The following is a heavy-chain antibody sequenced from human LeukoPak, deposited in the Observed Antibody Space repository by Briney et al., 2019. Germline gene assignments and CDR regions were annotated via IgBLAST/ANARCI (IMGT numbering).Heavy chain of an antibody. CDR2: IYYSGST. Sequence: WDTESLICSVSGGFISRYYWSWIRQPPGKGLEWIGYIYYSGSTNYNPSLRSRVAISVDTSKNQFSLKLSSVTAADTAVYYCARTAVAGTIDYWGQGTLVTVSS. CDR1: GGFISRYY. J-gene: IGHJ4*02. V-gene: IGHV4-59*07. D-gene: IGHD6-19*01. CDR3: ARTAVAGTIDY.